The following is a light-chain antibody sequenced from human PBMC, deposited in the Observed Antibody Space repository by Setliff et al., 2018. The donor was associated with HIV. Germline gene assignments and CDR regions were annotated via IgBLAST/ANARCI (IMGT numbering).Light chain of an antibody. J-gene: IGLJ2*01. CDR1: SSDIGDYES. Sequence: QSVLTQPASVSGSPGQSITISCTGSSSDIGDYESASWYQQHPGEVPKLMIYDVTKRPSGVSNRFSASKSGNTASLTISGLQAEDEAHYYCCSYAGGDTWIFGGGTKVTVL. CDR3: CSYAGGDTWI. CDR2: DVT. V-gene: IGLV2-23*02.